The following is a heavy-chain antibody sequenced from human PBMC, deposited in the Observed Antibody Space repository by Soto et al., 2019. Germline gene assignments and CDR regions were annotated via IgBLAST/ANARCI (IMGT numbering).Heavy chain of an antibody. CDR2: LYDVFGS. Sequence: DVQLVESGGGLIQPGESLRLSCAAFGLTVSGTKYVAWVRQTPGKGLEWVSALYDVFGSFYADSVKGRFTTSSDRSKSTVYLQMNDLRPDDTAVYYCASWHEREHAYDVWGQGTTVIVSS. J-gene: IGHJ3*01. CDR3: ASWHEREHAYDV. CDR1: GLTVSGTKY. V-gene: IGHV3-53*01. D-gene: IGHD1-1*01.